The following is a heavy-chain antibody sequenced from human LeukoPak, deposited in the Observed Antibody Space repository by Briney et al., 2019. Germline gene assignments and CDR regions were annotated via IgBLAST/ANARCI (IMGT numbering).Heavy chain of an antibody. CDR1: GGTFSSYA. CDR2: IIPIFGTA. Sequence: GASVKVSCKASGGTFSSYAISWVRQAPGQGLEWMGGIIPIFGTANYAQKFQGRVTITADESTSTAYMELSSLRSEDTAVYYCARVSHWNYYYYYYMDVWGKGTTVTVSS. CDR3: ARVSHWNYYYYYYMDV. D-gene: IGHD1-7*01. V-gene: IGHV1-69*01. J-gene: IGHJ6*03.